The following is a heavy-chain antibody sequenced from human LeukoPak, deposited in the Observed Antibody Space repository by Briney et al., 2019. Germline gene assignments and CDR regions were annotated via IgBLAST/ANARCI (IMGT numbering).Heavy chain of an antibody. V-gene: IGHV3-21*04. CDR2: ISSSSSYI. Sequence: GGSLRLSCAASGFTFSSYSMNWVRQAPGKGLEWVSSISSSSSYIYYADSVKGRFTISGGNSRNTLFLQMNSLRAEDTAVYYCAHGAMYQLDYWGQGTLVTVSS. D-gene: IGHD2-2*01. CDR1: GFTFSSYS. J-gene: IGHJ4*02. CDR3: AHGAMYQLDY.